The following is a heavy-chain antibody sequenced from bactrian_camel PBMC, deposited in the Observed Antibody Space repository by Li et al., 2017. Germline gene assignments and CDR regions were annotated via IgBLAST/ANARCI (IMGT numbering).Heavy chain of an antibody. CDR2: LYSTSGST. V-gene: IGHV3S1*01. CDR3: AVRYGLGAKRGGYNY. CDR1: GYSKYDYRRSC. J-gene: IGHJ4*01. D-gene: IGHD3*01. Sequence: VQLVESGGGLVQPGGSLRLFCVVSGYSKYDYRRSCMAWFRQAPGKKREGIARLYSTSGSTYYDDSVKGRFTISRDNAKNTLYLQLNSQKTEDTAMYYCAVRYGLGAKRGGYNYWGQGTQVTVS.